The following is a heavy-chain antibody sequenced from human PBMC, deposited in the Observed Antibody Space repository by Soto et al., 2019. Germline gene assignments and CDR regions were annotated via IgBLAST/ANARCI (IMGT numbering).Heavy chain of an antibody. D-gene: IGHD1-26*01. J-gene: IGHJ3*02. V-gene: IGHV3-48*03. Sequence: GGSLRLSCAASGFTFSSYEINFFRQSPCKGLEWVSYISSSGSTIYYADSVKGRFTISRDNAKNSLYLQMNSLRAEDTAVYYCARDLSGSYYPHDAFDIWGQGTMVTVSS. CDR3: ARDLSGSYYPHDAFDI. CDR2: ISSSGSTI. CDR1: GFTFSSYE.